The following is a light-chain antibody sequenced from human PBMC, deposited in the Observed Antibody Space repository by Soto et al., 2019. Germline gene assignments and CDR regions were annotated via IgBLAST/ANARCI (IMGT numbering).Light chain of an antibody. CDR1: SGHSSYA. CDR3: QTWGSGIHYV. CDR2: LNSDGSH. Sequence: QSVLTQSPSASASLGASVKLTCTLSSGHSSYAIAWHQQQPEKGPRYLMKLNSDGSHSKGDGIPARFSGSSSGAERYLTISGLQSEDEADYYCQTWGSGIHYVFGTGTKLTVL. V-gene: IGLV4-69*01. J-gene: IGLJ1*01.